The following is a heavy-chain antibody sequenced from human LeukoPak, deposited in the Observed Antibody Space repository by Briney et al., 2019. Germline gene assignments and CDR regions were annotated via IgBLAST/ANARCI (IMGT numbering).Heavy chain of an antibody. J-gene: IGHJ4*02. CDR2: IYSGGST. CDR3: ARCPGYCSGGSCYPRYYYYFDY. D-gene: IGHD2-15*01. Sequence: GGSLRLSCAASGFTVSSNYMSWVRQAPGKGLEWVSVIYSGGSTYYADSVKGRFTISRDNSKNTLYLQMNGLRAEDTAVYYCARCPGYCSGGSCYPRYYYYFDYWGQGTLVTVSS. CDR1: GFTVSSNY. V-gene: IGHV3-66*01.